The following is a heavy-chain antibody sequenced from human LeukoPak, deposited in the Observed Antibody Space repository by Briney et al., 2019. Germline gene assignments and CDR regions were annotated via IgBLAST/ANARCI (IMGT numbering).Heavy chain of an antibody. V-gene: IGHV4-34*01. CDR1: GGSFSGYY. CDR3: ARGQGTVTTH. Sequence: SETLTLTCTVSGGSFSGYYCTWIRQPPGKGLEWIGEINHSGSANYNPSLKSRVTISLDTSKNQFSLKLSSVTAADTAVYYCARGQGTVTTHWGQGTLVTVSS. D-gene: IGHD4-17*01. J-gene: IGHJ4*02. CDR2: INHSGSA.